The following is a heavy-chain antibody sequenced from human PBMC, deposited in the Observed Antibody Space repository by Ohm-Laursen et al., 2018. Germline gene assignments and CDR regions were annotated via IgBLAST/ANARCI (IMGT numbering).Heavy chain of an antibody. CDR3: ARYTSVRQGFDY. CDR2: IKPDGTEQ. V-gene: IGHV3-7*01. J-gene: IGHJ4*02. Sequence: SLRLSCAASGFTFSSYWMHWVRQAPGKGPEWLANIKPDGTEQYYVDSVKGRFTISRDNAKKSLFLQMNSLRADDTALYYCARYTSVRQGFDYWGQGTLVTVSS. CDR1: GFTFSSYW. D-gene: IGHD6-6*01.